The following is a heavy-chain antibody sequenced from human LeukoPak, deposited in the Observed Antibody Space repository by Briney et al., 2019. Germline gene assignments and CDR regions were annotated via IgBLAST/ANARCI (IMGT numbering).Heavy chain of an antibody. D-gene: IGHD5-18*01. J-gene: IGHJ4*02. CDR2: IKQDGSQK. CDR1: GFTFSSYW. CDR3: ARDETVDSYANY. V-gene: IGHV3-7*01. Sequence: GGSLRLSCAASGFTFSSYWMNWVRQAPGKGLEWLANIKQDGSQKYYVDSVKGRFTISRDNTKNSLYLQMNSLRAEDTAVYYCARDETVDSYANYWGQGTLVTVSS.